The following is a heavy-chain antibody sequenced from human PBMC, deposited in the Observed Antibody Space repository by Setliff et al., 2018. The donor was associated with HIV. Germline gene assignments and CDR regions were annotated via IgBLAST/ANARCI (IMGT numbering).Heavy chain of an antibody. CDR2: INPNSGGT. D-gene: IGHD1-20*01. Sequence: ASVKVSCKASGYSFTGYYMHWVRKAPGQGLEWMGWINPNSGGTNYAQKFQGRVTMTRDTSISTAYMELSRLRSDDTAVYYCARDPITGTGLGDYWGQGTLVTVSS. CDR3: ARDPITGTGLGDY. J-gene: IGHJ4*02. CDR1: GYSFTGYY. V-gene: IGHV1-2*02.